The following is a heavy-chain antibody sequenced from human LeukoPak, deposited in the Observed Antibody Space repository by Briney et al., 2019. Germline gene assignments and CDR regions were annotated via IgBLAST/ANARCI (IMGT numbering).Heavy chain of an antibody. CDR3: ARLDMDCYDSSGYGFDY. V-gene: IGHV3-53*01. CDR1: GFTVSSNY. D-gene: IGHD3-22*01. Sequence: GGSLRLSCAASGFTVSSNYMSWVRQAPGKGLEWVSVIYSGGSTYYADSVKGRFTISRDNSKNTLYLQMNSLRAEDTAVYYCARLDMDCYDSSGYGFDYWGQGTLVTVSS. J-gene: IGHJ4*02. CDR2: IYSGGST.